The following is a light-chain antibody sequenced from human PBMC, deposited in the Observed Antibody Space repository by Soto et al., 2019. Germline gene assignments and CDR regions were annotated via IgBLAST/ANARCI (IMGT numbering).Light chain of an antibody. Sequence: AIQMTQSPSSLSASIGDRVTISCRASQDIRNYLSWYQQKSGEAPKLLVYGASTLENGVPSRFSGSGSGTDFTLTISSLQAEAFATYYCLQDEGYTWTFGQGTKVEI. V-gene: IGKV1-6*01. CDR3: LQDEGYTWT. CDR2: GAS. J-gene: IGKJ1*01. CDR1: QDIRNY.